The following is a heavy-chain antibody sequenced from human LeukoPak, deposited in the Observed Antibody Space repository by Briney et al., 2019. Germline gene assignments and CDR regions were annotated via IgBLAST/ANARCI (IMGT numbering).Heavy chain of an antibody. Sequence: ASVKVSCKAAGYTFTSSGISWVRQAPGQGLEWRGWISAYNGNTNYAQKLQGRVTMTTDTSTSTAYMELRSLRSDDTAVYYCARCAGYYDSSGYKRYYFDCWGQGTLVTVSS. D-gene: IGHD3-22*01. V-gene: IGHV1-18*01. CDR2: ISAYNGNT. J-gene: IGHJ4*02. CDR1: GYTFTSSG. CDR3: ARCAGYYDSSGYKRYYFDC.